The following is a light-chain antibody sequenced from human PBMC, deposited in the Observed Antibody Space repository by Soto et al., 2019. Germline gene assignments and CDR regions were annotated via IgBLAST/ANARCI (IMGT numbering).Light chain of an antibody. Sequence: DIQMTQSPSTLSASVGDRVTITCRASQSIGSWLAWYQQKPGKAPKLPIYDASTLESGVPSRFSGSESDTEFNLTISSLQPDDLATYYCPSGTFGQGTKVDIK. V-gene: IGKV1-5*01. CDR2: DAS. J-gene: IGKJ1*01. CDR3: PSGT. CDR1: QSIGSW.